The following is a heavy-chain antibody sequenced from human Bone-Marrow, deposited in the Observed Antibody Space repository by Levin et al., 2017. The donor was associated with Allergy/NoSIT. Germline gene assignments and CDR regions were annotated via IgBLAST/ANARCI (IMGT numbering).Heavy chain of an antibody. CDR1: GGSITYGSYY. Sequence: SQTLSLTCTVSGGSITYGSYYWSWIRQPAGKGLEWIGRIHKSGSTNYNPSLKSRLTMSIDTSKNQFSLRLSSVTAAETAIYYCARGSWSFFDIWGQGSLVTVSS. D-gene: IGHD3-3*01. CDR3: ARGSWSFFDI. V-gene: IGHV4-61*02. J-gene: IGHJ4*02. CDR2: IHKSGST.